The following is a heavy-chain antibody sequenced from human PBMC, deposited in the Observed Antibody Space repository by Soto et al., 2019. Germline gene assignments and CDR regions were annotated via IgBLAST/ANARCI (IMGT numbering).Heavy chain of an antibody. D-gene: IGHD4-17*01. J-gene: IGHJ4*02. CDR3: ATNTVTKVVDY. V-gene: IGHV3-7*03. CDR1: GFTFSNFW. CDR2: IKQDGSET. Sequence: EVQLVESGGGFVQPGGSLRLSCTASGFTFSNFWMNWVRQAPGRGLEWVANIKQDGSETYYVDSVKGRFVISRDNAKNSLSLQMNSLTAEDTAVYYCATNTVTKVVDYWGQGPLVTVSS.